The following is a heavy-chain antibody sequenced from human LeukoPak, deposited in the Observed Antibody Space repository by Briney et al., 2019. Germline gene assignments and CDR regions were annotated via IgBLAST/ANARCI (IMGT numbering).Heavy chain of an antibody. V-gene: IGHV3-21*01. CDR3: ARGAHKRDDYGGFFDY. CDR2: ISSSSSSYI. D-gene: IGHD4-23*01. J-gene: IGHJ4*02. CDR1: GFTFSTYT. Sequence: TGGSLRLSCAASGFTFSTYTMNWVRQAPGKGLEWVSSISSSSSSYIYYADSVKGRFTISRDNAKNSLYLQMNSLRAEDTAVYYCARGAHKRDDYGGFFDYWGQGTLVTVSS.